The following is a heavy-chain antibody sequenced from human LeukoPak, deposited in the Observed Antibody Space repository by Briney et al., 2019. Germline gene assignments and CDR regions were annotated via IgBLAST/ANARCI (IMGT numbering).Heavy chain of an antibody. J-gene: IGHJ4*02. CDR2: ISAYNGNT. CDR3: ARVGVRAEWELLWRGFYFDY. V-gene: IGHV1-18*01. CDR1: GYTFTSYG. D-gene: IGHD1-26*01. Sequence: ASVTVSCKASGYTFTSYGISWVRQPPGQGLEWMGWISAYNGNTNYAQKLQGRVTMTTVTSTSTAYMELRSLRSDDTAVYYCARVGVRAEWELLWRGFYFDYWGQGTLVTVSS.